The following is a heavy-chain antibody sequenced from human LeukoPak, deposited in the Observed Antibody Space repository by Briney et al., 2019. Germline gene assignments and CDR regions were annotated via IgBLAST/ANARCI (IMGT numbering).Heavy chain of an antibody. CDR1: GYSISSGYY. D-gene: IGHD6-13*01. CDR3: ARGDHSSSWYGYFDY. J-gene: IGHJ4*02. Sequence: TETLSLTCTVSGYSISSGYYWGWIRQPPGKGLEWIGSIYHSGSPYYNPSLKSRVTISVDTSKNQFSLKLSSVTAADTAVYYCARGDHSSSWYGYFDYWGQGTLVTVSS. CDR2: IYHSGSP. V-gene: IGHV4-38-2*02.